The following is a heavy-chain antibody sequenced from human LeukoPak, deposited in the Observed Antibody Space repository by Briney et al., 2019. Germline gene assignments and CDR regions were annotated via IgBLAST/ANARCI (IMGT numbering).Heavy chain of an antibody. D-gene: IGHD5-12*01. CDR2: IRSSGSNI. J-gene: IGHJ4*02. V-gene: IGHV3-48*03. CDR1: GFTFSSYD. CDR3: ASIVATIGGY. Sequence: PGGSLRLSCAASGFTFSSYDMNWVRQAPGKGLEWVSYIRSSGSNIYYADSVTDRFTISRDNAKNALYLQMNSLRAEDTAVYYCASIVATIGGYWGQGTLVTVSS.